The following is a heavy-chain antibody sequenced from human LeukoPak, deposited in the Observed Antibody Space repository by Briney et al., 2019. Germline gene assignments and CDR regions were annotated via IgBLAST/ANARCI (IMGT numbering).Heavy chain of an antibody. CDR3: ARDLGPNWFDP. J-gene: IGHJ5*02. V-gene: IGHV3-53*01. D-gene: IGHD3-16*01. Sequence: GGSLRLSCAASGFTFSSYSINWVRQAPGKGLEWVSVIYSGGGTYYADSVKGRFTISRDNSKNTLYLQMNSLRAEDTAVYYCARDLGPNWFDPWGQGTLVTVSS. CDR2: IYSGGGT. CDR1: GFTFSSYS.